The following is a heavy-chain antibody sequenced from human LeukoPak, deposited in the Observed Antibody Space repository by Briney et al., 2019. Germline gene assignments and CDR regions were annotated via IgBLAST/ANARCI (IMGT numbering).Heavy chain of an antibody. CDR1: GLTFNKTA. CDR2: IGVSAGST. CDR3: ASPYSSGWAHYFDY. J-gene: IGHJ4*02. D-gene: IGHD6-19*01. V-gene: IGHV3-23*01. Sequence: GGSLRLSCAASGLTFNKTAMSWVRQSPGKGLEWVSAIGVSAGSTYYADFAKGRFTISRDNAKNSLYLQMNSLRAEDTAVYYCASPYSSGWAHYFDYWGQGTLVTVSS.